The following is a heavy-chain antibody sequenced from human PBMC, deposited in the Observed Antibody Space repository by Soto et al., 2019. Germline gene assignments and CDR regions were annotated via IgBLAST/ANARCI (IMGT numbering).Heavy chain of an antibody. CDR3: ARAAVRTFDS. Sequence: QVHLQQSGPGLVNPSGTLSLTCAVSGDSITSRDWWSWVRQPPGKGLEWIGEIHHSGSTKYNPSLKSRVTISVDTSSNQFSLNLSSVTAADTAVYYCARAAVRTFDSWSQGSLVTVSS. V-gene: IGHV4-4*02. CDR2: IHHSGST. J-gene: IGHJ4*02. CDR1: GDSITSRDW. D-gene: IGHD2-15*01.